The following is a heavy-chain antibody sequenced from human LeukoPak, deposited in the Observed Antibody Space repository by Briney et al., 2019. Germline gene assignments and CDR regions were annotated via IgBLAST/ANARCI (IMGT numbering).Heavy chain of an antibody. D-gene: IGHD2-15*01. V-gene: IGHV5-51*01. CDR2: IYPGDPDT. CDR3: ARQGSYCSGGSCYSEYYFDY. J-gene: IGHJ4*02. Sequence: GESLKISCKGSGYSFTSYWIGWVRQMPGKGLEWMGIIYPGDPDTRYSPSFQGQVTISADKSISTAYLQWSSLKASDTAMYYCARQGSYCSGGSCYSEYYFDYWGQGTLVTVSS. CDR1: GYSFTSYW.